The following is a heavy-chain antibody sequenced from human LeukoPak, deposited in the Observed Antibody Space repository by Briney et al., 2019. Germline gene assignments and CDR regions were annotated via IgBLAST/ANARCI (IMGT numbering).Heavy chain of an antibody. CDR3: ARVPLSYGMDV. CDR1: GFTFSSYS. J-gene: IGHJ6*02. CDR2: ISSSSSYI. V-gene: IGHV3-21*01. Sequence: GGSLRLSCAASGFTFSSYSMNWVRQAPGKGLEWVSSISSSSSYIYYADSVKGRFTISRDNAKNSLYLQTNSLRAEDTAVYYCARVPLSYGMDVWGQGTTVTVSS.